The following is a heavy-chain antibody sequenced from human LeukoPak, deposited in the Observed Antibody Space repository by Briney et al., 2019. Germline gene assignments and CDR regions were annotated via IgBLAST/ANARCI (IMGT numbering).Heavy chain of an antibody. CDR3: AREHDYGDSADY. CDR1: GFTFSSYA. D-gene: IGHD4-17*01. Sequence: GGSLRLSCAASGFTFSSYAMNWVRQAPGKGLEWVSGISGHGGNTYYADSVRGRFTISRDNSKNTLYLQMNSLRAEDTAVYYCAREHDYGDSADYWGQGTLVTVSS. CDR2: ISGHGGNT. V-gene: IGHV3-23*01. J-gene: IGHJ4*02.